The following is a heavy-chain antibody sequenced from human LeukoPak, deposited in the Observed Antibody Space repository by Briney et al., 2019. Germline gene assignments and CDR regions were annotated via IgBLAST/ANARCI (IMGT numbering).Heavy chain of an antibody. J-gene: IGHJ4*02. CDR2: INPSGGST. Sequence: ASVKVSCKASGYTFTIYYMHWVRQAPGQGLEWMGLINPSGGSTSYAQKFQGRVTMTRDTSTSTVYMELSSPRSEDTALYYCARESSVGATSVWGQGTLVTVSS. D-gene: IGHD1-26*01. V-gene: IGHV1-46*01. CDR3: ARESSVGATSV. CDR1: GYTFTIYY.